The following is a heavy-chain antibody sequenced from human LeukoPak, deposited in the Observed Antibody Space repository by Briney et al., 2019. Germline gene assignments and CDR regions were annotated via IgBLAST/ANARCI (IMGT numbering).Heavy chain of an antibody. J-gene: IGHJ4*02. Sequence: SVKVSCKASGYTFTGYYMHWVRQAPGQGLEWMGWINPNSGGTNYAQKFQGRVTMTRDTSISTAYMELSRLRSDDTAVYYCARDPSFWSGYLFDYWGQGTLVTVSS. CDR2: INPNSGGT. V-gene: IGHV1-2*02. D-gene: IGHD3-3*01. CDR3: ARDPSFWSGYLFDY. CDR1: GYTFTGYY.